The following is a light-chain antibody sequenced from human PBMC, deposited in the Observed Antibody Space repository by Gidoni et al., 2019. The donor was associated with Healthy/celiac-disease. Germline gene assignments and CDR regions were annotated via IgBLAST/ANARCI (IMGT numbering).Light chain of an antibody. CDR2: GAS. V-gene: IGKV3-15*01. CDR1: QSDSSN. J-gene: IGKJ1*01. CDR3: QQYNNWPRT. Sequence: EIVMTQSPATLSVSPGARVTLPCRASQSDSSNLAWYQQKPGQAPRLLIYGASTRATGIPARFSGSGSGTEFSLTISRRQSEDFAVDYCQQYNNWPRTFGQGTKVEIK.